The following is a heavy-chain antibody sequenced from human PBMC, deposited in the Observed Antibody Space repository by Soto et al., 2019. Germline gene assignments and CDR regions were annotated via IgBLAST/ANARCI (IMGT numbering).Heavy chain of an antibody. Sequence: GGSLRLSCTASGFTFTSYGMGWVRQAPGKGLQWVSTIRGDGGQTHYTDSVKGRFSISRDNSKNTVYLQMDSLRAEDTAMYFCARDVGLDSDDFFAYWGQGTQVTAPQ. V-gene: IGHV3-23*01. CDR1: GFTFTSYG. CDR3: ARDVGLDSDDFFAY. D-gene: IGHD3-9*01. J-gene: IGHJ4*02. CDR2: IRGDGGQT.